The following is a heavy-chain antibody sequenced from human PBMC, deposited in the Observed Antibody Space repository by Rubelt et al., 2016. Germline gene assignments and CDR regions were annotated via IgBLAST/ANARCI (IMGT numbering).Heavy chain of an antibody. D-gene: IGHD5-18*01. V-gene: IGHV1-18*01. Sequence: SAYNGNTNYARKLQGRVTMTTDTSTSTAYMELRSLKSDDTAVYYCARDKPGYSYGFDYWGQGTLVTVSS. CDR2: SAYNGNT. J-gene: IGHJ4*02. CDR3: ARDKPGYSYGFDY.